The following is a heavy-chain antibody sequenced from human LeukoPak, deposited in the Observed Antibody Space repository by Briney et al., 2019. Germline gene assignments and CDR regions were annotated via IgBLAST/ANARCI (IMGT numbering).Heavy chain of an antibody. D-gene: IGHD5-24*01. Sequence: ASVKVSCKASGYTFTTYYMHWARQAPGQGLEWMGIINPSGGSTTYAQKFQGRVTITTDTSASTVYMELSSLRSEDTAVYYCARHPAAKKGWFDYWGQGTLVTVSS. CDR1: GYTFTTYY. J-gene: IGHJ4*02. CDR3: ARHPAAKKGWFDY. V-gene: IGHV1-46*01. CDR2: INPSGGST.